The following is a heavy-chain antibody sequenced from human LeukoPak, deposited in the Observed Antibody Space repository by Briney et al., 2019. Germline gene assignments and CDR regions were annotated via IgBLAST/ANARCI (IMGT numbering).Heavy chain of an antibody. J-gene: IGHJ5*02. CDR1: GYTFTSYD. D-gene: IGHD3-3*01. CDR2: MNPNSGNT. Sequence: GASVKVSCKASGYTFTSYDINWVRQATGQGLEWMGWMNPNSGNTGYVQKFQGRVTMTRNTSISTAYMELSSLRSEDTAVYYCARGRITIFGVADNWFDPWGQGTLVTVSS. CDR3: ARGRITIFGVADNWFDP. V-gene: IGHV1-8*01.